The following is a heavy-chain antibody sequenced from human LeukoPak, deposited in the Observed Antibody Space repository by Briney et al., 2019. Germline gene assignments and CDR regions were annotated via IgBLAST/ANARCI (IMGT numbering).Heavy chain of an antibody. J-gene: IGHJ4*02. V-gene: IGHV3-30*02. CDR2: IRYDGSNK. CDR1: GFTFSSYG. D-gene: IGHD2-2*02. CDR3: AKDKERFAVPAAIPGDY. Sequence: GGSLRLSCAASGFTFSSYGMHWVRQAPGKGLEWVAFIRYDGSNKYYADSVKGRFTISRDNSKNTLYLQMNSLRAEDTAVYYCAKDKERFAVPAAIPGDYWGQGTLVTVSS.